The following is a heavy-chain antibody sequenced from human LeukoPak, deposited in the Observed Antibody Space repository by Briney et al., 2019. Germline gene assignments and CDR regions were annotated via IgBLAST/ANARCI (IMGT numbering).Heavy chain of an antibody. CDR1: GFIFPSYW. J-gene: IGHJ4*02. CDR3: ARVRVFGVVPNDY. D-gene: IGHD3-3*01. Sequence: PGGSLRLSCTGSGFIFPSYWMTWVRQAPGKGLEWVANIKEDGSEKYYVDSVKGRFTISRDNAKKSLFLEMNSLRDEDTAVYYCARVRVFGVVPNDYWGQGTLVTVSS. CDR2: IKEDGSEK. V-gene: IGHV3-7*01.